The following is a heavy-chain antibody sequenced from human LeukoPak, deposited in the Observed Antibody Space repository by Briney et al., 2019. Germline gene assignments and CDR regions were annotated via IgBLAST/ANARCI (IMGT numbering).Heavy chain of an antibody. D-gene: IGHD2-15*01. J-gene: IGHJ4*02. Sequence: SETLSLTCTVSGGSISSSSYYWGWIRQPPGKGLEWIGSIYYSGSTYYNPSLKSRVTISVDTSKNQFSLKLSSVAAADTAVYYCARVVVAATTFDYWGQGTLVTVSS. V-gene: IGHV4-39*07. CDR3: ARVVVAATTFDY. CDR2: IYYSGST. CDR1: GGSISSSSYY.